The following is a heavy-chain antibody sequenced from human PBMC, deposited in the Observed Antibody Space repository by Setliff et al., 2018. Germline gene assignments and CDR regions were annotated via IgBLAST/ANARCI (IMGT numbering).Heavy chain of an antibody. D-gene: IGHD3-10*01. CDR1: GGSFSGYY. CDR2: INHSGST. Sequence: PSETLSLTCAVYGGSFSGYYWSWIRQPPGKGLEWIGEINHSGSTNYNPSLKSRVTISVDTSKNQFSLNLTSVTAADTAVYYWARGLGYYGSGSYWRTWYTWFDPWGQGTLVTVSS. V-gene: IGHV4-34*01. J-gene: IGHJ5*02. CDR3: ARGLGYYGSGSYWRTWYTWFDP.